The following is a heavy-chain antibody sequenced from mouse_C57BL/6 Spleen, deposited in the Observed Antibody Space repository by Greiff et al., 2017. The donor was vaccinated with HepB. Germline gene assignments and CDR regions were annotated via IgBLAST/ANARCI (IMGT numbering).Heavy chain of an antibody. D-gene: IGHD1-1*02. CDR1: GFSFNTYA. CDR3: VRGHWLCAY. J-gene: IGHJ3*01. V-gene: IGHV10-1*01. CDR2: IRSKSNNYAT. Sequence: EVMLVESGGGLVQPKGSLKLSCAASGFSFNTYAMNWVRQAPGQGLEWVARIRSKSNNYATYYADSVKDRFTISRDDSESKLYLQMNNLKTEDTAMYYCVRGHWLCAYWGQGTLVTVSA.